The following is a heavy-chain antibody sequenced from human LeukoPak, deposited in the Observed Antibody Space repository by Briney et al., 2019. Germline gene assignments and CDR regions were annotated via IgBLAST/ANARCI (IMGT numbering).Heavy chain of an antibody. CDR3: ARSSAGTTLFDY. D-gene: IGHD1-7*01. J-gene: IGHJ4*02. CDR2: ISRSSSPI. CDR1: GFTFSSYS. Sequence: PGGSLRLSCAASGFTFSSYSMNWVRQAPGKGLEWVSYISRSSSPIYYADSVKGRFTISRDNTKNSLYLQMNSLRAEDTAVYYCARSSAGTTLFDYWGQGTLVIVSS. V-gene: IGHV3-48*01.